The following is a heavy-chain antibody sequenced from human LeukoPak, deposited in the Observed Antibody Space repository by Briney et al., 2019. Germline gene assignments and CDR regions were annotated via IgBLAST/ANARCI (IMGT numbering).Heavy chain of an antibody. Sequence: GGSLTLSCAASGFPFTTAWLSWLRQAPGKGLDWVGQIKTKNDGGQTHYAPPVKGSFTISRDHSKNTLDLQMSGLRAEDTAVYRCARDPYGGSDYWGQGALVTVSS. CDR2: IKTKNDGGQT. CDR3: ARDPYGGSDY. V-gene: IGHV3-15*01. J-gene: IGHJ4*02. D-gene: IGHD4-23*01. CDR1: GFPFTTAW.